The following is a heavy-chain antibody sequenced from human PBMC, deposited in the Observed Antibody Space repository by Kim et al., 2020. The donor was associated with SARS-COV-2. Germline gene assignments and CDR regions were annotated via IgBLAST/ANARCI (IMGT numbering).Heavy chain of an antibody. CDR3: ARVRDGGGIVVA. V-gene: IGHV4-34*01. Sequence: SETLSLTCAVYGGSFSGYYWSWIRQPPGKGLEWIGEINHSGSTNYNPSLKSRVTISVDTSKNQFSLKLSSVTAADTAVYYCARVRDGGGIVVAWGQGTLVTVSS. CDR2: INHSGST. CDR1: GGSFSGYY. J-gene: IGHJ4*02. D-gene: IGHD2-15*01.